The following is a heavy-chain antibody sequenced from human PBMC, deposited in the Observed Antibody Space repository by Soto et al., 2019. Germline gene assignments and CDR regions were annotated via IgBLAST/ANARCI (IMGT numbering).Heavy chain of an antibody. CDR1: GGSISSGDYY. D-gene: IGHD5-18*01. V-gene: IGHV4-30-4*01. CDR3: ARNSYGDTFYDY. Sequence: QVQLQESGPGLVKPSQTLSLTCTVSGGSISSGDYYWSWIRQPPGKGLEWIGYIDYSGSTYYNPSLNSRDTIPLETSKNQFSLKLRSLTAADAAVYYCARNSYGDTFYDYWGQGTLVTVSS. CDR2: IDYSGST. J-gene: IGHJ4*02.